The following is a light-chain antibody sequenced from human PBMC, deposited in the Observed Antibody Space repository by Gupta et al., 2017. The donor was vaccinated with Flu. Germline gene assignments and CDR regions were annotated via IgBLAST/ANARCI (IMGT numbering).Light chain of an antibody. CDR1: QGLNTW. CDR3: QQGHSFPLT. V-gene: IGKV1-12*01. CDR2: AAS. J-gene: IGKJ4*01. Sequence: DIQMTQSPSSVSASVGDRVTITCRASQGLNTWLAWYQQKPGKAPNLLIYAASTWRDGVPSRFSGSGSGTDFTLTISSLQPEDFATYYCQQGHSFPLTFGGGTKVEMK.